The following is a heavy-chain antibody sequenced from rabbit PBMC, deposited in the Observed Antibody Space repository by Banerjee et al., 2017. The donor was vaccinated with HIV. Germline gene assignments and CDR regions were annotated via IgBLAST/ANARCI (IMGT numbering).Heavy chain of an antibody. CDR2: INTISGST. Sequence: WVRQAPGKGLEWIACINTISGSTWYASWVNGRFTIAKTSSTTVTLQMTSLTAADTATYFCARDESTSGYGFTLWGPGTLVTVS. CDR3: ARDESTSGYGFTL. J-gene: IGHJ4*01. V-gene: IGHV1S40*01. D-gene: IGHD1-1*01.